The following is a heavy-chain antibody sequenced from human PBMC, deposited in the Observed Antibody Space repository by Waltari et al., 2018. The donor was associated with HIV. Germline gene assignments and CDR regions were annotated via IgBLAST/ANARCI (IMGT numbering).Heavy chain of an antibody. CDR3: ARHLRGHGFLANLYYFDF. Sequence: QLRVSCPGVVLPSDTLSLPRTVSGASIRSSVYFFGWPRLPPGKGLHWIGNIYYSGSAYYNPTLQSRVTIAVDTSKNQFSLRLNSVTASDTAVYFCARHLRGHGFLANLYYFDFWGQGALVTVSS. CDR2: IYYSGSA. J-gene: IGHJ4*02. D-gene: IGHD3-16*01. V-gene: IGHV4-39*01. CDR1: GASIRSSVYF.